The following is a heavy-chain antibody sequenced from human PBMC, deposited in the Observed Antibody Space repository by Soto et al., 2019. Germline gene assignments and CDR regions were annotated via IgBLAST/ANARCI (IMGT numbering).Heavy chain of an antibody. CDR2: INSDGSST. V-gene: IGHV3-74*01. J-gene: IGHJ6*03. D-gene: IGHD3-3*01. CDR3: ARAPTLITIFGVARDYYMDV. CDR1: GFTFSSYW. Sequence: GGSLRLSCAASGFTFSSYWMHWVRQAPGKGLVWVSRINSDGSSTSYADSVKGRFTISRDNARNTLYLQMNSLRAEDTAVYYCARAPTLITIFGVARDYYMDVWRKGTTVTVSS.